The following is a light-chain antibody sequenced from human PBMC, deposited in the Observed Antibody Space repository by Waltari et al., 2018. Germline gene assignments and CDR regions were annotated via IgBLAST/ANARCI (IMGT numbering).Light chain of an antibody. V-gene: IGKV1-9*01. Sequence: DIQLTQSPSSLSASVGDRVTITCRASQGISSYLAWYQQKPGKAPKLLIYKASSLQSGVPSRFSGSGSGTEFTLIISSLQPEDFAVYYCQQRNSYPLTFGGGTKVEIK. CDR2: KAS. CDR1: QGISSY. J-gene: IGKJ4*01. CDR3: QQRNSYPLT.